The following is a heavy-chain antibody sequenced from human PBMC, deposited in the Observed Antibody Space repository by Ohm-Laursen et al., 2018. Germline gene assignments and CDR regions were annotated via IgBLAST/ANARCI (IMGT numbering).Heavy chain of an antibody. J-gene: IGHJ4*02. CDR3: ARDLGTTTDY. V-gene: IGHV1-46*01. D-gene: IGHD1-1*01. Sequence: ASVKVSCKASGYTFTSYDINWVRQATGQGLEWMGVINPSAGSRNYAQKFQGRVTMTRDTSTSTVYMELSSLKSEDTAVYYCARDLGTTTDYWGQGTLVTVSS. CDR2: INPSAGSR. CDR1: GYTFTSYD.